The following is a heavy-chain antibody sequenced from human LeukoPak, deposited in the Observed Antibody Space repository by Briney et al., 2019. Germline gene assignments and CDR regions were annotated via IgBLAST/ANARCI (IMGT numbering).Heavy chain of an antibody. V-gene: IGHV3-23*01. J-gene: IGHJ6*03. CDR3: AGSYYYYYYYMDV. D-gene: IGHD3-10*01. CDR1: GFTFDDYT. Sequence: GGSLRLSCAASGFTFDDYTMHWVRQAPGKGLEWVSAIGGSGGSTYYADSVKGRFTISRDNSKNTLYLQMNSLRAEDTAVYYCAGSYYYYYYYMDVWGKGTTVTVSS. CDR2: IGGSGGST.